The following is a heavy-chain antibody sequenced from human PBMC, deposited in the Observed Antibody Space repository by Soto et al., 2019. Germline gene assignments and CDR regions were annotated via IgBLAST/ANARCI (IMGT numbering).Heavy chain of an antibody. V-gene: IGHV3-33*01. J-gene: IGHJ5*01. CDR2: IWYDGSNQ. CDR1: GFTFSTYG. D-gene: IGHD3-10*01. CDR3: ASALGTFNFRSAWFDS. Sequence: GGSLRLSCAPSGFTFSTYGMHWVRQAPGKGLEWVAVIWYDGSNQYYADSVEGRFTISRDNSKNMLYLQMNSLRAEDTAVYYCASALGTFNFRSAWFDSWGQGTQVTVSS.